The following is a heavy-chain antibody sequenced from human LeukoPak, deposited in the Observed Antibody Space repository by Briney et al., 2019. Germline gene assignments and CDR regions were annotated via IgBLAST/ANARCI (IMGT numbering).Heavy chain of an antibody. CDR1: GFTFDDYG. CDR3: AAQGYCSDGSCS. V-gene: IGHV3-20*04. Sequence: PGGSLRLSCAASGFTFDDYGMSWVRQAPGKGLEWVSGINWNGGSTGYADSVKGRFTISRDNAKYSLYLQMNSLRAEDTAFYYCAAQGYCSDGSCSWGQGTLVTVSS. CDR2: INWNGGST. J-gene: IGHJ5*02. D-gene: IGHD2-15*01.